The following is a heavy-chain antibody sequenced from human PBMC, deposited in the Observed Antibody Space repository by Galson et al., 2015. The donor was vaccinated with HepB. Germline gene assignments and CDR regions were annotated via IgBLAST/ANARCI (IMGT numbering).Heavy chain of an antibody. CDR1: GYTFTSYG. Sequence: SVKVSCKASGYTFTSYGISWVRQAPGQGLEWMGRISAYNGNTNYAQKLQGRVTMTTDTSTSTAYMELRSLRSDNTAVYYCARGHVRYSSSWWGFDYWGQGTLVTVSS. V-gene: IGHV1-18*01. CDR2: ISAYNGNT. D-gene: IGHD6-13*01. J-gene: IGHJ4*02. CDR3: ARGHVRYSSSWWGFDY.